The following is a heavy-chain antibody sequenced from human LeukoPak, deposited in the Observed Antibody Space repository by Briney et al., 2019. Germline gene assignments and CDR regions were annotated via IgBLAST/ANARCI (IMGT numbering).Heavy chain of an antibody. Sequence: GGSLRLSCAASGFSFSSYAMSWVRQALGKGLEWVSSISSSSSYIYYADSVKGRFTISRDNAKNSLYLQMNSLRAEDTAVYYCARGSAAAGYYFDYWGQGTLVTVSS. CDR3: ARGSAAAGYYFDY. CDR2: ISSSSSYI. D-gene: IGHD6-13*01. J-gene: IGHJ4*02. CDR1: GFSFSSYA. V-gene: IGHV3-21*01.